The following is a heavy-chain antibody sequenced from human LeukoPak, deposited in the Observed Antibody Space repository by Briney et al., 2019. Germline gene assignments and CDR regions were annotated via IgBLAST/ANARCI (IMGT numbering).Heavy chain of an antibody. V-gene: IGHV3-30*04. CDR2: ISYHGKNK. Sequence: GGSLRLSCGASGFTFNTSAMSWVRQAPGKGLEWVAVISYHGKNKYYAESVRGRFTISRDNSKNTLYLQMNSLDTEDTAVYYCARDFDHWGQGTLVTVSS. CDR1: GFTFNTSA. CDR3: ARDFDH. J-gene: IGHJ5*02.